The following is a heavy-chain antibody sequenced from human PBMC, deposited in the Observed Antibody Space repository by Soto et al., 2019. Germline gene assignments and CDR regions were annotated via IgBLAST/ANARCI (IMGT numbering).Heavy chain of an antibody. CDR3: AKLSGSYTQGYYYGMDV. J-gene: IGHJ6*02. Sequence: PGGSLRLSCAASGFTFSSYAMSWVRQAPGKGLEWVSAISGSGGSTYYADSVKGRFTISRDNSKNTLYLQMNSLRAEDTAVYYCAKLSGSYTQGYYYGMDVWGQGTTVTVSS. CDR1: GFTFSSYA. V-gene: IGHV3-23*01. CDR2: ISGSGGST. D-gene: IGHD1-26*01.